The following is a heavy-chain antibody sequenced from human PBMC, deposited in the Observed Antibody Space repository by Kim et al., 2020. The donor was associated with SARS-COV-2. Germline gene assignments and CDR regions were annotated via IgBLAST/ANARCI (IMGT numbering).Heavy chain of an antibody. V-gene: IGHV3-15*01. CDR3: ITDQGGDYPYYYFMDV. CDR2: IRSHPDGGTT. Sequence: GGSLRLSCATSGFTFSNSWMSWVRQAPGKGLEWVGRIRSHPDGGTTDYAAPVKGRFTISSDDSKSTLYLQMNSLKIEDSAVYYCITDQGGDYPYYYFMDVWGKGTTVTVS. D-gene: IGHD4-17*01. J-gene: IGHJ6*03. CDR1: GFTFSNSW.